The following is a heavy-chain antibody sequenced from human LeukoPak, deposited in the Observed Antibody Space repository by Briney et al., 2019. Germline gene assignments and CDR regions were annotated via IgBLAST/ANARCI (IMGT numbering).Heavy chain of an antibody. D-gene: IGHD1-26*01. CDR1: GYTFTGYS. CDR2: INPNSGGT. Sequence: ASVKVSCKASGYTFTGYSVHWVRQAPGQGLEWMGWINPNSGGTKNAQKFQGRVTMTRDTSISTAYMELSSLRPDDTAVYYCVKKEVGPPRPLDYWGQGTLVTVSS. V-gene: IGHV1-2*02. CDR3: VKKEVGPPRPLDY. J-gene: IGHJ4*02.